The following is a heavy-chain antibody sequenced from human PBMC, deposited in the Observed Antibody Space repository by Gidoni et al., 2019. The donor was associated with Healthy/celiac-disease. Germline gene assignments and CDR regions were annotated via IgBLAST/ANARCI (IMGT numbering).Heavy chain of an antibody. CDR3: AREFFSDCSGGSCYPYYYGMDV. Sequence: QVQLVESGGGVVQPGRSLRLSCAASGFTFSSYGMHWVRQAPGKGLEWVAVIWYDGSNKYYADSVKGRFTISRDNSKNTLYLQMNSLRAEDTAVYYCAREFFSDCSGGSCYPYYYGMDVWGQGTTVTVSS. V-gene: IGHV3-33*01. J-gene: IGHJ6*02. CDR2: IWYDGSNK. D-gene: IGHD2-15*01. CDR1: GFTFSSYG.